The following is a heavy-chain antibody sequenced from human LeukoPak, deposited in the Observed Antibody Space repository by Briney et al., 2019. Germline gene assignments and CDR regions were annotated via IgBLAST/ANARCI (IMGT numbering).Heavy chain of an antibody. Sequence: ASVKVSCKASGYSFTGYYMHWVRQAPGQGLEWMGRIYPHTGGTNYAQKFQDRVTMTRDTSITTAYMELSRLRSDDTAVYYCATDIIVVPTGDDASDVGPRDNGHRLF. D-gene: IGHD2-2*01. V-gene: IGHV1-2*02. CDR1: GYSFTGYY. J-gene: IGHJ3*01. CDR3: ATDIIVVPTGDDASDV. CDR2: IYPHTGGT.